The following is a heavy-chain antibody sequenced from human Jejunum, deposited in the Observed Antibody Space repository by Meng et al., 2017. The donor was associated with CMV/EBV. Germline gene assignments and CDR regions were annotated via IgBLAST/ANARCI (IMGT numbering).Heavy chain of an antibody. CDR2: INHSGST. D-gene: IGHD2-21*01. V-gene: IGHV4-34*01. J-gene: IGHJ4*02. Sequence: QVQLKQWGAGLLKPSGTLARTGGVYGGSFSSYYWSWIRQPPGKGLEWIAEINHSGSTNYNPSLKSRVTISLDTSNSHFSLKLTSVTAADTAVYFCARGGGDPIRGVLPFNYWGQGTLVTVSS. CDR3: ARGGGDPIRGVLPFNY. CDR1: GGSFSSYY.